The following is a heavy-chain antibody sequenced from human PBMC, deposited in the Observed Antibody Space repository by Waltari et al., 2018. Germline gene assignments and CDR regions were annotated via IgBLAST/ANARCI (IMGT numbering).Heavy chain of an antibody. CDR1: GYTFTSYA. Sequence: QVQLVQSGAEVKKPGASVKVSCKASGYTFTSYAMHWVRQAPGQRLEWMGWINAGNGNTKDSQKFQGRVTITRDTSASTAYMELSSLRSEDTAVYYCAVLGAAGSQPVDYWGQGTLVTVSS. V-gene: IGHV1-3*01. J-gene: IGHJ4*02. CDR2: INAGNGNT. D-gene: IGHD6-13*01. CDR3: AVLGAAGSQPVDY.